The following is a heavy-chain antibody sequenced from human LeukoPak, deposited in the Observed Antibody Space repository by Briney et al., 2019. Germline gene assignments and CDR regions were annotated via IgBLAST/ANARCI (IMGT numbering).Heavy chain of an antibody. V-gene: IGHV1-2*02. J-gene: IGHJ5*02. D-gene: IGHD2-15*01. CDR3: ARGDCSVSGCHGGNWFDP. CDR2: INPNSGGT. CDR1: GCTFTGYY. Sequence: GASVKVSCKASGCTFTGYYIHWVRQAPGQGLEWMGWINPNSGGTNFAQSFQGRVTMTRDTSSSTAHMDLSRLRSDDSAVYYCARGDCSVSGCHGGNWFDPWGQGTLVTVSS.